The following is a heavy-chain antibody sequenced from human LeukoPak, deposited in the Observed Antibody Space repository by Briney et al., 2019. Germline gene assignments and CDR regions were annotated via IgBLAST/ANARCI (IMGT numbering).Heavy chain of an antibody. D-gene: IGHD2-15*01. CDR3: ARGGYCSGGSCRYYYDSSGYAHGIYFDY. J-gene: IGHJ4*02. Sequence: PSETLSLTCAVYGGSFSGYYWSWIRQPPGKGLEWIGEINHSGSTNYNPSLKSRVTIPVDTSKNQFSLKLSSVTAADTAVYYCARGGYCSGGSCRYYYDSSGYAHGIYFDYWGQGTLVTVSS. CDR1: GGSFSGYY. CDR2: INHSGST. V-gene: IGHV4-34*01.